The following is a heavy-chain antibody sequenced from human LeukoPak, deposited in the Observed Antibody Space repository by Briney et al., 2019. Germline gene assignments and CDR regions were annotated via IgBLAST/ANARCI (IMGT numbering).Heavy chain of an antibody. CDR3: ARDKDCSSISCYLHFQH. D-gene: IGHD2-2*01. V-gene: IGHV3-30*01. Sequence: GGSLRLSCAASGFTFSTYAVHWVRQAPGKGLEWVAVISHDGGNSYYADSVKGRFTISRDNSKNTLYLQMNSPRAEDTAVYYCARDKDCSSISCYLHFQHWGQGTLVTVSS. J-gene: IGHJ1*01. CDR2: ISHDGGNS. CDR1: GFTFSTYA.